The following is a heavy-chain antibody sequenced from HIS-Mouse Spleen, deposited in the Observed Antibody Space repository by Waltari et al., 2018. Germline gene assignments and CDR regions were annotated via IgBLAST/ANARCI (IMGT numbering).Heavy chain of an antibody. V-gene: IGHV4-39*07. J-gene: IGHJ2*01. CDR2: IYYSGST. CDR1: GGSLSISSYY. D-gene: IGHD6-13*01. Sequence: QLQLQESGPGLVKPSETLSLTCTVSGGSLSISSYYWGWIHQPPGKGLEWIGSIYYSGSTYYNPSLKSRVTISVDTSKNQFSLKLSSVTAADTAVYYCAREIPYSSSWYDWYFDLWGRGTLVTVSS. CDR3: AREIPYSSSWYDWYFDL.